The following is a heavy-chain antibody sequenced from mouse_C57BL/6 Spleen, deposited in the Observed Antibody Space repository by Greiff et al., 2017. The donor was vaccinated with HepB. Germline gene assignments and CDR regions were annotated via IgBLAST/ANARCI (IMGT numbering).Heavy chain of an antibody. CDR1: GFTFSSYT. CDR2: ISGGGGNT. V-gene: IGHV5-9*01. Sequence: EVKLMESGGGLVKPGGSLKLSCAASGFTFSSYTMSWVRQTPEKRLEWVATISGGGGNTYYPDSVKGRFTISRDNAKNTLYLQMSSLRSEDTALYYRARHQLGRYFDVWGTGTTVTVSS. D-gene: IGHD4-1*02. J-gene: IGHJ1*03. CDR3: ARHQLGRYFDV.